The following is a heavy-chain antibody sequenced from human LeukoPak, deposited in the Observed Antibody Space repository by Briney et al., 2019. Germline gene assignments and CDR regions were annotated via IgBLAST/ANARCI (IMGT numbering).Heavy chain of an antibody. J-gene: IGHJ6*02. CDR3: ARGTAHPVYYYGMDV. D-gene: IGHD1-1*01. CDR2: IYTSGST. V-gene: IGHV4-4*07. Sequence: SETLSLTCTVSGGSISSYYWSWIRQPAGKGLEWIGRIYTSGSTNYNPSLKSRVTMSVDTSKNQFSPKLSSVTAADTAVYYCARGTAHPVYYYGMDVWGQGTTVTVSS. CDR1: GGSISSYY.